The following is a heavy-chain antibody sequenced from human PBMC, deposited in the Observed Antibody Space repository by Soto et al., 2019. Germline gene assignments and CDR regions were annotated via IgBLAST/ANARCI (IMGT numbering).Heavy chain of an antibody. CDR2: GG. CDR1: GFSLSTSGRT. D-gene: IGHD6-13*01. V-gene: IGHV2-5*01. CDR3: TLRQDSSRGPIY. Sequence: QITLKESGPTLVTPTEALTLTCSVSGFSLSTSGRTLGWIRQPPGKAPEWLALGGQYSPSLQSRVTFTKDTSKTQVVLTLTDMDPADTATYYCTLRQDSSRGPIYWGQGILVTVSS. J-gene: IGHJ4*02.